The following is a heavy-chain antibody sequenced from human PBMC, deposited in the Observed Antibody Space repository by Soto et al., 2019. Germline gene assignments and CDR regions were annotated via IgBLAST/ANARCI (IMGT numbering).Heavy chain of an antibody. CDR3: ARVLADYYGSGSYPPVYYYYGMDV. Sequence: SVKVSCKASGGTFSIYAISWVRQAPGQGLEWMGGIIPIFGTANYAQKFQGRVTITADESTSTAYMELSSLRSEDTAVYYCARVLADYYGSGSYPPVYYYYGMDVWGQGTTVTVSS. V-gene: IGHV1-69*13. D-gene: IGHD3-10*01. CDR2: IIPIFGTA. J-gene: IGHJ6*02. CDR1: GGTFSIYA.